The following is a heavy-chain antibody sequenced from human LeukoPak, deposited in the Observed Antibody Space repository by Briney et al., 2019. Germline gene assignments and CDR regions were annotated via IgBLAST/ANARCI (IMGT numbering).Heavy chain of an antibody. Sequence: SETLSLSCTVSGASISSFYWSWIRQPPGKGLEWIGYIYYSGSTNYNPSLKSRVTISLDTSKNQISLKLSSVTAADTAVYYCARDPNWNPTRDYWGQGTLVTVSS. V-gene: IGHV4-59*01. CDR3: ARDPNWNPTRDY. D-gene: IGHD1-1*01. J-gene: IGHJ4*02. CDR2: IYYSGST. CDR1: GASISSFY.